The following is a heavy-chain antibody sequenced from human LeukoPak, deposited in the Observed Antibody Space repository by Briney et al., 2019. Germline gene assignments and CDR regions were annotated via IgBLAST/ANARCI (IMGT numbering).Heavy chain of an antibody. CDR2: ISGDGGVT. J-gene: IGHJ4*02. D-gene: IGHD6-19*01. V-gene: IGHV3-23*01. CDR1: GFTFTNYA. Sequence: PGGSLRHSCAASGFTFTNYAMSWVRQAPGKGLEWVSSISGDGGVTYYADSVKGRFTISRDNSKNTLYVQMNSLRAEDTAVYYCAAGGVRVAVAGTYDYSGPGNLVTVSS. CDR3: AAGGVRVAVAGTYDY.